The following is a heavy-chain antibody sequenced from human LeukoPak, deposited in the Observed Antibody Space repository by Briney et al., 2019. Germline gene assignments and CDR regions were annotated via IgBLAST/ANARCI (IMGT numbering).Heavy chain of an antibody. CDR2: IRYDGSNK. Sequence: PGGSLRLSCAASGFTFSSYGMHWVRQAPGKGLEWVAFIRYDGSNKYYADSVKGRFTISRDNSKNTLYLQMNSLRAEDTAVYYCAKDGAGVRGVIIRPYYGMDVWGQGTTVTVSS. V-gene: IGHV3-30*02. D-gene: IGHD3-10*01. CDR3: AKDGAGVRGVIIRPYYGMDV. J-gene: IGHJ6*02. CDR1: GFTFSSYG.